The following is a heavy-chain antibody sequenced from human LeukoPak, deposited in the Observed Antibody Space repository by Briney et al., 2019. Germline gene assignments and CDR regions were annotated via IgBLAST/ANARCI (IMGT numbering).Heavy chain of an antibody. CDR1: GFTFSGSA. Sequence: GGSLRLSCAASGFTFSGSAMRWVRQASGKGLEWVGRIRSKANSYATAYAASVKGRFTISRDDSKNTAYLQMNSLKTEDTAVYYCTRLVTAPDPWGQGTLVTVSS. J-gene: IGHJ5*02. V-gene: IGHV3-73*01. D-gene: IGHD2-21*02. CDR2: IRSKANSYAT. CDR3: TRLVTAPDP.